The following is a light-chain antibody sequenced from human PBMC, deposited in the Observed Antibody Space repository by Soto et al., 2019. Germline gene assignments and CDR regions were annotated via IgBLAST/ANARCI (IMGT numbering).Light chain of an antibody. V-gene: IGKV3-20*01. Sequence: EIVLTQSPATLSLSPGEGASLSCGASENVRSNYIVWYQQKPGQAPRLLIYGASSRATGIPDRFSGSGSGTDFTLTISRLEPEDFAVYYCHQYGDSLWTFGQGTKVDIK. CDR3: HQYGDSLWT. CDR1: ENVRSNY. J-gene: IGKJ1*01. CDR2: GAS.